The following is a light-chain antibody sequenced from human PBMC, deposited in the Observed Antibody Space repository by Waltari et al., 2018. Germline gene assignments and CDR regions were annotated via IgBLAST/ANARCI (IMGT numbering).Light chain of an antibody. J-gene: IGLJ1*01. CDR2: DVN. Sequence: QSALTQPASVSGSPGQSITISCTGTSSDIGDNIYVYWYQQPPGKGPKLLTFDVNNRPSGVSGRFSASKYGNTASLIISGLQADDEADYFCCSYSATRKPLYVFGTGTKVIVL. CDR1: SSDIGDNIY. V-gene: IGLV2-14*03. CDR3: CSYSATRKPLYV.